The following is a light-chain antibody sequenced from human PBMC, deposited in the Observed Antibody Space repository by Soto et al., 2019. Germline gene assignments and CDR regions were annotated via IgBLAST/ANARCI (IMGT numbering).Light chain of an antibody. V-gene: IGLV2-18*01. CDR1: SSDVGSYNR. J-gene: IGLJ3*02. CDR3: SLYTSSSTWV. CDR2: EVS. Sequence: QSALTQPPSVSGSPGQSVNISCTGTSSDVGSYNRVSWYQQPPGTAPKLMIYEVSNRPSGVPDRFSGSKSGNTASLTISGIQAEDEADYYCSLYTSSSTWVFGGGTKLTVL.